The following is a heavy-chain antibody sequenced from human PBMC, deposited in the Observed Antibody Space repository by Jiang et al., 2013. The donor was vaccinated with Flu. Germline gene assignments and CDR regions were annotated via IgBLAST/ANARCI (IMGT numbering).Heavy chain of an antibody. V-gene: IGHV1-69*06. D-gene: IGHD5-24*01. Sequence: RGLEWVEGSPPILDTSNNAQKFQGRVTITADKSTSTVYMELSNLRSEDTAMYYCARDLGDGYSYGDYWGQGTLVTVSS. CDR2: SPPILDTS. CDR3: ARDLGDGYSYGDY. J-gene: IGHJ4*02.